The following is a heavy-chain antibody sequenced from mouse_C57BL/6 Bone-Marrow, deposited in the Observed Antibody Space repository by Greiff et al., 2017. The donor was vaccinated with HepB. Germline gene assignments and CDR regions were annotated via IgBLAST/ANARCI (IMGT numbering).Heavy chain of an antibody. D-gene: IGHD2-1*01. J-gene: IGHJ2*01. V-gene: IGHV1-4*01. Sequence: QVQLQQSGAELARPGASVKMSCKASGYTFTSYTMHWVKQRPGQGLEWIGYINPSSGYTKYNQKFKDKATLTADKSSSTAYMQLSSLTSEDSAVYYCARSGNWVFFDYWGQGTTLTVSS. CDR1: GYTFTSYT. CDR3: ARSGNWVFFDY. CDR2: INPSSGYT.